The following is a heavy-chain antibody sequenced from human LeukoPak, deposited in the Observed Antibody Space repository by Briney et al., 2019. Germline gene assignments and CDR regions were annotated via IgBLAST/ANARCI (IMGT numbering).Heavy chain of an antibody. J-gene: IGHJ3*02. CDR3: AREQVRRGGSYAGAAAFDI. Sequence: SETLSLTCTVSGGSISSYYWSWIRQPPGKGLEWIGYIYYSGSTNYNPSLKSRVTMSVDTSKNQFSLKLSSVTAADTAVYYCAREQVRRGGSYAGAAAFDIWGQGTMVTVSS. CDR2: IYYSGST. CDR1: GGSISSYY. D-gene: IGHD1-26*01. V-gene: IGHV4-59*12.